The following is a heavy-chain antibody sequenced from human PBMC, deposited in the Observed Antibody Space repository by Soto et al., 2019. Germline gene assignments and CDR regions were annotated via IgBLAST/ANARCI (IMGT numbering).Heavy chain of an antibody. CDR3: AQTRWVGASFGCFDY. CDR2: IIGSGGST. J-gene: IGHJ4*02. Sequence: EVQLLESGGGLVQPGGSLRLSCAASGFTFSSYAMSWVRQSPGKGLEWVSAIIGSGGSTYYADSVKGRFTMSRDNSKNTMYLKMNSLRAEDTAVYYCAQTRWVGASFGCFDYWGQGTLVTVSS. D-gene: IGHD1-26*01. V-gene: IGHV3-23*01. CDR1: GFTFSSYA.